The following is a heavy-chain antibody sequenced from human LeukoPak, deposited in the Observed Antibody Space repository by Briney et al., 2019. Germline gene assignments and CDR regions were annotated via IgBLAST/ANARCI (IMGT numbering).Heavy chain of an antibody. CDR1: GGSISSSSYY. D-gene: IGHD6-19*01. V-gene: IGHV4-61*05. CDR3: GRGGWSVDY. J-gene: IGHJ4*02. CDR2: IYYSGST. Sequence: SETLSLTCTVSGGSISSSSYYWGWIRQPPGKGLEWIGYIYYSGSTAYSPSLKSRVTISVDTSKNLFSLNLNSVSAADTAIYFCGRGGWSVDYWGRGTLVTVSS.